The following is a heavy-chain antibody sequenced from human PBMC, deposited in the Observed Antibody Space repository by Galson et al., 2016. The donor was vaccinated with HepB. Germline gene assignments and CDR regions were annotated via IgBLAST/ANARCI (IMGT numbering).Heavy chain of an antibody. Sequence: SLRLSCAASGFTFSSYWMSWVRQAPGKSLECVANIKQDGSEQYYVDSVKGRFTISRDNAKKSLYLQMNSLRAEDTAVYYCARKLDYYDSSDFGWFDPWGQGTLVTVSS. CDR1: GFTFSSYW. CDR2: IKQDGSEQ. D-gene: IGHD3-22*01. J-gene: IGHJ5*02. CDR3: ARKLDYYDSSDFGWFDP. V-gene: IGHV3-7*04.